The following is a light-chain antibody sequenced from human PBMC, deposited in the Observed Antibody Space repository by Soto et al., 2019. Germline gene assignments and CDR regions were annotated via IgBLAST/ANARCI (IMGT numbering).Light chain of an antibody. CDR1: SSDVGGYNY. J-gene: IGLJ1*01. CDR2: DVN. Sequence: QSALTQPRSVSGSPGQSVTVSSTGTSSDVGGYNYVSWYQQHPGKAPKYMMYDVNRRPSGVPDRFSGSKSGNTASLTISGLQAEDEADYYCCSYAGNYTYVFGTGTKLTVL. V-gene: IGLV2-11*01. CDR3: CSYAGNYTYV.